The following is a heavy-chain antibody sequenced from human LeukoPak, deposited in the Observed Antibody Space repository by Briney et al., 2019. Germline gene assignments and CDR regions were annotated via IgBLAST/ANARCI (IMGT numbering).Heavy chain of an antibody. Sequence: PGGSLRLSCAASGLTFSSYTMMWVRQAPGKGLEWVSSISEGSSIIYYAGSVKGRFTISRDNAKNSVSLQMNSLRAEDTAVYFCAQGPDDVRYRHTSRRSDYGGQGTLVTVSS. CDR3: AQGPDDVRYRHTSRRSDY. CDR1: GLTFSSYT. D-gene: IGHD1-1*01. J-gene: IGHJ4*02. V-gene: IGHV3-21*01. CDR2: ISEGSSII.